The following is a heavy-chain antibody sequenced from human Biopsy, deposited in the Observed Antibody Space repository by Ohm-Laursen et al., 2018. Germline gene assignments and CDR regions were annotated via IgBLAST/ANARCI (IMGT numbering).Heavy chain of an antibody. J-gene: IGHJ6*02. V-gene: IGHV3-74*01. CDR1: GFTFSNYY. Sequence: GSLRLSCIASGFTFSNYYMHWVRQAPGKGLLWVSRIKRDGTTTDYAESVKGRFTISRDNAKNTLYLQMNSLRAEDTAVYYCARGGFFAYSTFDLWGQGSTVTVFS. D-gene: IGHD4-11*01. CDR3: ARGGFFAYSTFDL. CDR2: IKRDGTTT.